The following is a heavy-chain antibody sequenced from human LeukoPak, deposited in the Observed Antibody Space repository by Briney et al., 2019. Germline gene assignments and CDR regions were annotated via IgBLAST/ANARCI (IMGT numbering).Heavy chain of an antibody. J-gene: IGHJ5*02. Sequence: SVKVSCKASGGTFSSYAISWVRQAPGQGLEWMGGIIPIFGTANYAQKFQGRVTIATDESTSTAYMELSSLRSEDTAVYYCASGPLYYDFWSGYSNWFDPWGQGTLVTVSS. V-gene: IGHV1-69*05. CDR3: ASGPLYYDFWSGYSNWFDP. D-gene: IGHD3-3*01. CDR1: GGTFSSYA. CDR2: IIPIFGTA.